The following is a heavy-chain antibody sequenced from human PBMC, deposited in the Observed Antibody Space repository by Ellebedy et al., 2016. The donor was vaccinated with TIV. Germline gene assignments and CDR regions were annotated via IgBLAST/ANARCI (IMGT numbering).Heavy chain of an antibody. Sequence: GGSLRLXCAASGFTVSSNYMSWVRQAPGKGLEWVSIIYSGGSTYYADSAKGRFTISRDNSKNTLFLQMNSLRAEDTAVYYCARGISSSWLNYYYYAMDVWGQGTTVTVSS. V-gene: IGHV3-53*01. D-gene: IGHD6-13*01. J-gene: IGHJ6*02. CDR2: IYSGGST. CDR3: ARGISSSWLNYYYYAMDV. CDR1: GFTVSSNY.